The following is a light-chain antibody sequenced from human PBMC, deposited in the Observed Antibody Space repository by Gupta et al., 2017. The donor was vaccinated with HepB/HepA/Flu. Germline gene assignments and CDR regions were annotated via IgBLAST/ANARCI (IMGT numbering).Light chain of an antibody. Sequence: SSELTQYPAVSVALGQTGRITCQGDSLRSYYASWYQQKPAPAPIIVIVCKDNRPSGVADRGLSSSSGNNASCHIIAARAEEEADDYYHCRARSNGHLVFGGGTKLTVL. CDR3: HCRARSNGHLV. CDR1: SLRSYY. J-gene: IGLJ2*01. CDR2: CKD. V-gene: IGLV3-19*01.